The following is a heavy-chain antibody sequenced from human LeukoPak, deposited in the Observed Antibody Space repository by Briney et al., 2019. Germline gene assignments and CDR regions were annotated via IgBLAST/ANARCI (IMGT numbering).Heavy chain of an antibody. Sequence: GGSLRLSCEDSAFTFDNYGMSWVRQAPGKGPEWVCGINWDGGNTHCAESVRGRFTISRDNAKNSLFLQMSSLRAEDTALYYCARDVSSNWYSFNLWGQGTLVTVSS. J-gene: IGHJ4*02. CDR2: INWDGGNT. D-gene: IGHD6-13*01. V-gene: IGHV3-20*04. CDR1: AFTFDNYG. CDR3: ARDVSSNWYSFNL.